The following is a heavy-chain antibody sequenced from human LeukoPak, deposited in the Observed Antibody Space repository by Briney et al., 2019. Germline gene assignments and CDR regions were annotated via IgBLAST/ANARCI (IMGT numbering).Heavy chain of an antibody. Sequence: GGSLRLSCAASGFTFSNFGMHWVRQAPGKGLEWVAFIRFDGTSEFYADSVKARFTISRDNAKNSLYLQMNSLRAEDTAVYYCAREGYSPRDGYNFNFDYWGQGTLVTVSS. CDR2: IRFDGTSE. D-gene: IGHD5-24*01. J-gene: IGHJ4*02. CDR3: AREGYSPRDGYNFNFDY. V-gene: IGHV3-30*02. CDR1: GFTFSNFG.